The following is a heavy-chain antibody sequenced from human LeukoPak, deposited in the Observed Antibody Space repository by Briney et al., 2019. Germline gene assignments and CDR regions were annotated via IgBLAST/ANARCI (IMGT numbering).Heavy chain of an antibody. Sequence: GGSLRPSCAASGFTFSDYYMSWIRQAPGKGLEWVSYISSSGSTIYYGDSVKGRFTISRDNAKNSLFLQMNSLRAEDTAVYYCARDSGSSYGYSFDIWGQGTMVTVSS. CDR1: GFTFSDYY. D-gene: IGHD3-10*01. CDR2: ISSSGSTI. J-gene: IGHJ3*02. V-gene: IGHV3-11*01. CDR3: ARDSGSSYGYSFDI.